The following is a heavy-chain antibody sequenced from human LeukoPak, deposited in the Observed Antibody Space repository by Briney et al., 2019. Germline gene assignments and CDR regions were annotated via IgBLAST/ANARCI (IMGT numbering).Heavy chain of an antibody. D-gene: IGHD2-2*01. CDR3: ARVPKGYCSSTSCFGVGGYYYYMDV. Sequence: SETLSLTCTVSGGSISSYYWSRIRQPPGKGLEWIGYIYYSGSTNYNPSLKSRVTISVDTSKNQFSLKLSSVTAADTAVYYCARVPKGYCSSTSCFGVGGYYYYMDVWGKGTTVTVSS. CDR2: IYYSGST. V-gene: IGHV4-59*01. CDR1: GGSISSYY. J-gene: IGHJ6*03.